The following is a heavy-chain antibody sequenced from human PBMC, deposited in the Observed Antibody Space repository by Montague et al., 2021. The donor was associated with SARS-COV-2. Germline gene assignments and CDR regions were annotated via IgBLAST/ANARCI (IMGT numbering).Heavy chain of an antibody. V-gene: IGHV4-34*01. CDR3: ARGHQGITMLVVGMIGAEYFVDH. D-gene: IGHD3-22*01. CDR2: INHGEST. Sequence: SETLSLTCAVYGGSFNDYNWSWIRQPPGKGLEWIGEINHGESTNYSPSLKSRVTISVDPSKNQFSLKLRSVTAADTAKYYCARGHQGITMLVVGMIGAEYFVDHWGQGSLVTVSS. CDR1: GGSFNDYN. J-gene: IGHJ4*02.